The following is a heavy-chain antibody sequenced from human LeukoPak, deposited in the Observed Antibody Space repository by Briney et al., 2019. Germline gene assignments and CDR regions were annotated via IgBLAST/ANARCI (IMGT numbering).Heavy chain of an antibody. CDR3: ARSSIAGRPGYFQH. CDR1: GFTFSTYW. V-gene: IGHV3-74*01. CDR2: IHSDGSST. Sequence: GESLRLSCAASGFTFSTYWMHWVRQAPGKGLVWVSRIHSDGSSTIYADSVKGRFTISRDNAKNTLYLQMNSLRAEDTAVYYCARSSIAGRPGYFQHWGQGTLVTDSS. D-gene: IGHD6-6*01. J-gene: IGHJ1*01.